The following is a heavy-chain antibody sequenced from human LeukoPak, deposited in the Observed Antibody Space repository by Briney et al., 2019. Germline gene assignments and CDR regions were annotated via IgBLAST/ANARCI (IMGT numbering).Heavy chain of an antibody. V-gene: IGHV4-4*07. Sequence: PSDTLSLTCTVSGGSISSYYGRWLRQPAGRGREWIGRIYTSGSTNYNPSLKSRVTISLDTSKNQFSLKLSSVTAAGPAVYYFGREIRLLEWLSSYYTDVWGKGTTVTVSS. J-gene: IGHJ6*03. CDR2: IYTSGST. D-gene: IGHD3-3*01. CDR1: GGSISSYY. CDR3: GREIRLLEWLSSYYTDV.